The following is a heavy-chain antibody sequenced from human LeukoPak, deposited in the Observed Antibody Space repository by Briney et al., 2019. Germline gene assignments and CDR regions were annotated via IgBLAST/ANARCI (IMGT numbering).Heavy chain of an antibody. V-gene: IGHV1-8*01. J-gene: IGHJ4*02. CDR1: GYTFTSYD. D-gene: IGHD2-15*01. CDR3: ARGLSSVVAATESDY. Sequence: ASVKVSCRASGYTFTSYDINWVRQATGQGLEWMGWKNPNSGNTGYAQKFQGRVTMTRNTSISTAYMELSSLRSEDTAVYYCARGLSSVVAATESDYWGQGTLVTVSS. CDR2: KNPNSGNT.